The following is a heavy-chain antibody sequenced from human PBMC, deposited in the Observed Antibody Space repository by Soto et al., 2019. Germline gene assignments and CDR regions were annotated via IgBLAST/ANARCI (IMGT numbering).Heavy chain of an antibody. Sequence: GGSLRLSCAASGFTFTRYSMNWVRQAPGKGLEWVSSISSTTNYIYYADSMKGRFTISRDNAKNSLYLEMNSLRAEDTAMYYCARDSDDLTSNFDFWGQGTLVTVSS. CDR3: ARDSDDLTSNFDF. V-gene: IGHV3-21*01. CDR1: GFTFTRYS. J-gene: IGHJ4*02. D-gene: IGHD1-1*01. CDR2: ISSTTNYI.